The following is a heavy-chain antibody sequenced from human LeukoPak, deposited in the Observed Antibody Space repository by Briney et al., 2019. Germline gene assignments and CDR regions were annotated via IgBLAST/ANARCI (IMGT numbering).Heavy chain of an antibody. CDR2: ISSSSSTI. J-gene: IGHJ4*02. D-gene: IGHD1-26*01. CDR3: ARDDLVGFDYFDY. CDR1: GFTFSSYS. Sequence: GGSLRLSCAASGFTFSSYSMNWVRQAPGKGLEWVSYISSSSSTIYYADSVKGRFTISRDNAKNSLYLQMNSLRAEDTAVYYCARDDLVGFDYFDYWGQGTLVTVSS. V-gene: IGHV3-48*01.